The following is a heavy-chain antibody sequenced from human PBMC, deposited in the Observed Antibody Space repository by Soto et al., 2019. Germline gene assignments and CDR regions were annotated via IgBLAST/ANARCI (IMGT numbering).Heavy chain of an antibody. D-gene: IGHD1-26*01. CDR1: GFTFTNYA. CDR3: AREVGAPSGWLDP. J-gene: IGHJ5*02. Sequence: EGSLRLSCAASGFTFTNYAMTWVRQTPGKGLEWVSGISASGGLKYYADSAQGRFTVSRDNSKNILYLQMDNLGDGDTALYYCAREVGAPSGWLDPWGQGTQVTVSS. CDR2: ISASGGLK. V-gene: IGHV3-23*01.